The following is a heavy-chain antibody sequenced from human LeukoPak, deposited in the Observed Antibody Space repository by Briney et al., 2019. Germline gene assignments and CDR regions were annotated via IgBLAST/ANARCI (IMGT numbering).Heavy chain of an antibody. V-gene: IGHV3-30-3*01. J-gene: IGHJ3*02. CDR1: GFTFSSYA. CDR2: ISYDGSNK. Sequence: GGSLRLSCAASGFTFSSYAMHWVRQAPGKGLEWVAVISYDGSNKYYADSVKGRFTISRDNSKNTLYLQMNSLRAEDTAVYYCARDWGTMIVGAFDIWGQGTMVTVSS. D-gene: IGHD3-22*01. CDR3: ARDWGTMIVGAFDI.